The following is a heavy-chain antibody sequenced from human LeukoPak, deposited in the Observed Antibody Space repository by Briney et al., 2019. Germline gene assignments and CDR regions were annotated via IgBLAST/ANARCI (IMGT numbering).Heavy chain of an antibody. CDR1: GYTFTGYY. CDR2: INPNSGGT. D-gene: IGHD5-18*01. CDR3: ARTGYSYGPLFDY. V-gene: IGHV1-2*02. Sequence: ASVKVSCKASGYTFTGYYMHWVRQAPGQGLEWMGWINPNSGGTNYAQKFQGRVTMTRDTSISTAYMELSSLRSEDTAVYYCARTGYSYGPLFDYWGQGTLVTVSS. J-gene: IGHJ4*02.